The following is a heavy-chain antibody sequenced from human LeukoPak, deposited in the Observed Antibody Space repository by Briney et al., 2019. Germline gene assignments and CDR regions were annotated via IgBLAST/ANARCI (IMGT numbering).Heavy chain of an antibody. D-gene: IGHD4-17*01. V-gene: IGHV1-2*02. CDR1: GYTFTGYY. CDR2: INPNSGGT. J-gene: IGHJ4*02. CDR3: ARVRQGLALTAPFDY. Sequence: ASVKVSCKASGYTFTGYYMHWVRQAPGQGLERMGWINPNSGGTNYAQKFQGRVTMTRDTSISTAYMELSRLRSDDTAVYYCARVRQGLALTAPFDYWGQGTLVTVSS.